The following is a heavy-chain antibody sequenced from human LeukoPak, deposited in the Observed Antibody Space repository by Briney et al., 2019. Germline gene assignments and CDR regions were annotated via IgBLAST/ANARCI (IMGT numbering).Heavy chain of an antibody. CDR3: ASLYSGSYFRYYYYYYMDV. J-gene: IGHJ6*03. D-gene: IGHD1-26*01. Sequence: PGGSLRLSCAASGFTFSSYSMNWVRQAPGKGLEWVSSISSSSSYIYYADSVKGRFTISRDNAKNSLYLQMNSLRAEDTAVYYCASLYSGSYFRYYYYYYMDVWGKGTTVTVSS. V-gene: IGHV3-21*01. CDR2: ISSSSSYI. CDR1: GFTFSSYS.